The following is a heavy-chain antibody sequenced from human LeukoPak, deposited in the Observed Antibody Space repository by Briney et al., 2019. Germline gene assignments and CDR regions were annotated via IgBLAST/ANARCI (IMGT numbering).Heavy chain of an antibody. CDR1: GGSISSNNYY. CDR2: INHSGST. Sequence: SETLSLTCIVSGGSISSNNYYWAWIRQPPGKGLEWIGEINHSGSTNYNPSLKSRVTISVDTSKNQFSLKLSSVTAADTAVYYCARGASLNYDFWSGYFSRKAFDIWGQGTMVTVSS. V-gene: IGHV4-39*07. CDR3: ARGASLNYDFWSGYFSRKAFDI. D-gene: IGHD3-3*01. J-gene: IGHJ3*02.